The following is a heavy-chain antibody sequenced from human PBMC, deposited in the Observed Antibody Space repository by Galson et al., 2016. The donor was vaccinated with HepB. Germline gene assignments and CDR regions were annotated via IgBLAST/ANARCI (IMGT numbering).Heavy chain of an antibody. CDR1: GGSIRGSISY. CDR3: VSHDDSDWDY. V-gene: IGHV4-39*01. J-gene: IGHJ4*02. Sequence: SETLSLTCTVSGGSIRGSISYWGWLRQPPGKGLEWIGSIYHSGNTYYSPSLSPSLKSRVTISVDTSKNQFSLKLRSVTAADTAGYYCVSHDDSDWDYWGQGTLVTVSP. D-gene: IGHD3-9*01. CDR2: IYHSGNT.